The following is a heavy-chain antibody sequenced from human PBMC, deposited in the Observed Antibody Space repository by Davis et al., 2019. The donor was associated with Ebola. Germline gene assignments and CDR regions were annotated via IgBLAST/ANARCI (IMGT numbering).Heavy chain of an antibody. Sequence: MPSETLSLTCTVSADSFSIPTYYWSWIRQPPGKGLEWIGSIYYSGSTYYNPSLKSRVTISADSSKNHFSLRLNSVTAADTAVYYCAKAVDYEEAFDVWGQGTMVTVSS. J-gene: IGHJ3*01. V-gene: IGHV4-39*02. CDR2: IYYSGST. CDR3: AKAVDYEEAFDV. D-gene: IGHD4-17*01. CDR1: ADSFSIPTYY.